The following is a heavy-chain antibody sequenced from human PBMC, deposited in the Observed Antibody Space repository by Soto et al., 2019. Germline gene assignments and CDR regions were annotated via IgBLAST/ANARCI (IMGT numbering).Heavy chain of an antibody. D-gene: IGHD1-7*01. CDR2: INPKSGET. Sequence: ASVKVSCKASDYTFTSYGVTWVRRAPGQGLEWMGLINPKSGETHYSQKFRGRVSLTRDTSTNTANMELTTLTSDDTAIYYCARVPGHKNSRGDYWGQGTPVTVSS. CDR1: DYTFTSYG. CDR3: ARVPGHKNSRGDY. V-gene: IGHV1-2*06. J-gene: IGHJ4*02.